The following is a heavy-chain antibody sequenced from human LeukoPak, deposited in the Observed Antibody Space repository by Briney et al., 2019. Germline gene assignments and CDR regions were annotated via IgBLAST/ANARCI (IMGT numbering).Heavy chain of an antibody. CDR3: ARDGSSGWYWVDY. CDR2: IWYDGSDK. V-gene: IGHV3-33*01. Sequence: GGSLRLSCAASGFTFSSYGMHWVRQAPGKGLEWVAVIWYDGSDKYYADSVRGRFTISRDNSKNTLYLQMNSLRAEDTAVYYCARDGSSGWYWVDYWGQGTLVTVSS. CDR1: GFTFSSYG. J-gene: IGHJ4*02. D-gene: IGHD6-19*01.